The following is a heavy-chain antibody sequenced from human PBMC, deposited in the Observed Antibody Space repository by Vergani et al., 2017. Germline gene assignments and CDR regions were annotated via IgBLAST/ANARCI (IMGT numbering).Heavy chain of an antibody. CDR3: ATSGSSSWYPIWWFDF. CDR1: AFTFSSFG. J-gene: IGHJ5*01. D-gene: IGHD6-13*01. CDR2: ISYDGSYK. V-gene: IGHV3-30*03. Sequence: QVQLVESGGGVVQPGRSLRLSCAASAFTFSSFGMHWVRQAPGKGLEWVAAISYDGSYKYYADSVKGRFTISRDNSKNTLYLQMNSLRAEDTAMYYCATSGSSSWYPIWWFDFWGQGALVTVSS.